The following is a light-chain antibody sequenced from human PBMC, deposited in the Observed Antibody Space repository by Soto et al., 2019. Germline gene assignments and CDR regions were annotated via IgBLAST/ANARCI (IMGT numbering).Light chain of an antibody. Sequence: EIVLTQSPGTLSLSPGERATLSCRSSQSVSSNLAWYQQKPGQAPSLLIYGASNRATGIPARFSGSGSGTDFTLTINSLEPEDFAVYYCQQRSNWPSITFGQGTKVDIK. CDR2: GAS. V-gene: IGKV3-11*01. CDR3: QQRSNWPSIT. CDR1: QSVSSN. J-gene: IGKJ1*01.